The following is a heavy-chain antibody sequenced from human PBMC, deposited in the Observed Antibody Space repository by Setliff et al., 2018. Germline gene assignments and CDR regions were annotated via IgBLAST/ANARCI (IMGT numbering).Heavy chain of an antibody. V-gene: IGHV1-2*02. CDR1: GYTSINYG. CDR2: INPNNGDT. Sequence: ASVKVSCKASGYTSINYGISWVRQAPGQGLEWMGWINPNNGDTKSAQKFQGRLTMTRDTSISTAYMELTSLRSDDTAVYYCARDGLGAFSLRSMDVWGKGTTVTVSS. CDR3: ARDGLGAFSLRSMDV. D-gene: IGHD3-3*02. J-gene: IGHJ6*04.